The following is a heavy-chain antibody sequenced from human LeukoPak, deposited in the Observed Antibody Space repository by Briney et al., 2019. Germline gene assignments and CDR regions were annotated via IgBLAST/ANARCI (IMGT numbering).Heavy chain of an antibody. Sequence: PGGSLRLSCAASVFTFSSYAMHWVRQAPGKGREWVAVISYDGSNKYYADSVKGRFTISRDNSKNTLYLQMSSLRAEDTAVYYCARTPGYYLYYFDYWGQGTLVTVSS. CDR1: VFTFSSYA. D-gene: IGHD3-22*01. CDR3: ARTPGYYLYYFDY. CDR2: ISYDGSNK. J-gene: IGHJ4*02. V-gene: IGHV3-30-3*01.